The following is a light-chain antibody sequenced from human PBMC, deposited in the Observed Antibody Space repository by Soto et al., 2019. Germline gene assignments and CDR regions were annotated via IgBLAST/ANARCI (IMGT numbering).Light chain of an antibody. V-gene: IGLV2-23*01. CDR1: SSDVGSYNL. CDR3: CSYATRSAYV. J-gene: IGLJ1*01. CDR2: EGS. Sequence: QSVLTQPASVSGSPGQSITISCTGTSSDVGSYNLVSWYQHHPGKTPKLIIYEGSRRPSGVSNRFSGSKSGNTASLTISGLLDEEEADSYCCSYATRSAYVFGSGTKVTV.